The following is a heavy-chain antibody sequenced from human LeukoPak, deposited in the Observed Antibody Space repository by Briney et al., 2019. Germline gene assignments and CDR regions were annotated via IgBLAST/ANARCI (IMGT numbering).Heavy chain of an antibody. CDR3: ARFSRAAAGTGYFDY. J-gene: IGHJ4*02. D-gene: IGHD6-13*01. Sequence: ASVTVSCKASGYTFISYDINWVRQVPGQGLEWMGWMNPNSGNTGYAQKFQGRVTITRNTSISTAFMELSSLRSEDTAVYYCARFSRAAAGTGYFDYWGQGTLVTVSS. CDR1: GYTFISYD. CDR2: MNPNSGNT. V-gene: IGHV1-8*03.